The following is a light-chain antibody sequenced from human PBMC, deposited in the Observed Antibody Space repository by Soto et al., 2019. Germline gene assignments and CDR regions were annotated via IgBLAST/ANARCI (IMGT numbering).Light chain of an antibody. Sequence: DIQMTQSPSSLSASVGDRVTIACRASQDIGNFVAWYQQKPGQCPRLLIYGASTLQSGVPSRFSGSGSGTDYTLTISSLQPEDVATYYCQKYNTVLLIFGGGTKVEVK. CDR2: GAS. CDR3: QKYNTVLLI. CDR1: QDIGNF. V-gene: IGKV1-27*01. J-gene: IGKJ4*01.